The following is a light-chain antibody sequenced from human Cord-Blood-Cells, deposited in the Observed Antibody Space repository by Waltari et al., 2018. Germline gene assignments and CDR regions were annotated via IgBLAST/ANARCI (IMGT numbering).Light chain of an antibody. J-gene: IGLJ1*01. V-gene: IGLV3-25*03. Sequence: SYELPQPPSVSVPPGQTTRSTCSGDALPKQYSYWYQQKPGQAPVLVIYKDSERPSGIPERFSGSSSGTTVTLTISGVQAEAEADYYCQSADSSGTYVFGTGTKVTVL. CDR1: ALPKQY. CDR3: QSADSSGTYV. CDR2: KDS.